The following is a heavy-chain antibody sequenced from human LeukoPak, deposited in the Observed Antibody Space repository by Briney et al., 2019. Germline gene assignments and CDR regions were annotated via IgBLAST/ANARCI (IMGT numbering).Heavy chain of an antibody. V-gene: IGHV4-39*07. D-gene: IGHD6-13*01. CDR2: IYYSGTT. J-gene: IGHJ4*02. Sequence: SETLSLTCTVSGGSISSNNYYWGWIRQPPGKGLEWIGSIYYSGTTYYNPSLKSRVTISVDTSKNQFSLKLSSVTAADTAVYYCARVVAAAGTAYWGQGTLVTVSS. CDR3: ARVVAAAGTAY. CDR1: GGSISSNNYY.